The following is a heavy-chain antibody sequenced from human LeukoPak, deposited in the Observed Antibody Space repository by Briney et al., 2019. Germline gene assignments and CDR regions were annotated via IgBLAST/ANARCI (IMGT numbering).Heavy chain of an antibody. CDR2: ISDSGSTT. CDR1: GFTFSNYA. V-gene: IGHV3-23*01. J-gene: IGHJ4*02. Sequence: GGSLRLSCAASGFTFSNYAMTWVRQAPGKGLEWVSVISDSGSTTYYADSVKGRFTIPRDKNTLYLQMNSLRPEDTAVYYCARGGRSCDYWGQGTLVTVSS. D-gene: IGHD1-26*01. CDR3: ARGGRSCDY.